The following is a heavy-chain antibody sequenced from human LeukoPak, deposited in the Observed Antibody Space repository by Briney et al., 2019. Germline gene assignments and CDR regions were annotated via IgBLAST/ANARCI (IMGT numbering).Heavy chain of an antibody. Sequence: AASVKVSCKASGYTFTGCYMHWVRQAPGQGLEWMGWINPNSGGTNYAQKFQGRVTMTRDTSISTAYMELSRLRSDDTAVYYCARDPVRGYSYGYSPIMITFGGVIADYGMDVWGQGTTVSVSS. V-gene: IGHV1-2*02. CDR3: ARDPVRGYSYGYSPIMITFGGVIADYGMDV. J-gene: IGHJ6*02. CDR2: INPNSGGT. CDR1: GYTFTGCY. D-gene: IGHD3-16*02.